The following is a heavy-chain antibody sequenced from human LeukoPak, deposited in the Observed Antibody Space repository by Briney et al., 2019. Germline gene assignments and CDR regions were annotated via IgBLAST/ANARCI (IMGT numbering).Heavy chain of an antibody. V-gene: IGHV3-21*01. CDR2: IDSGGNYI. D-gene: IGHD1-26*01. CDR1: GLTFSTYI. Sequence: PGGSLRLSCAASGLTFSTYIMKWVRQAPGKGLAWVSSIDSGGNYIDYADSVKGRFTISRDNAKNSLYLQMNSLRAEDTAVYYCARETSGNYYFDSWGQGTLVTVSS. J-gene: IGHJ4*02. CDR3: ARETSGNYYFDS.